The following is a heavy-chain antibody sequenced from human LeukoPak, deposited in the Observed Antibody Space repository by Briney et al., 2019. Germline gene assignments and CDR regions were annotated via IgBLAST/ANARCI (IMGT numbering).Heavy chain of an antibody. CDR3: ARVSMVRGVQVAFDI. V-gene: IGHV4-34*01. Sequence: SETLSLTCAAYGGSFRGYYWSWIRQPPEKGLEWIGEINHSGDTKYNPSLKSRVTISLDTSKNQFSLRLSSVTAADTAIYYCARVSMVRGVQVAFDIWGQGTMLTVSS. J-gene: IGHJ3*02. CDR2: INHSGDT. D-gene: IGHD3-10*01. CDR1: GGSFRGYY.